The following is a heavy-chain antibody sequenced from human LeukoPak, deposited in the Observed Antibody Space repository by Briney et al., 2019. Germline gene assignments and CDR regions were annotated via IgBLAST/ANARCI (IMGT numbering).Heavy chain of an antibody. CDR2: IYTSGST. CDR1: GGSISSYY. D-gene: IGHD1-26*01. J-gene: IGHJ4*02. CDR3: ARDLSRLSGSYYVFDY. V-gene: IGHV4-4*07. Sequence: SETLSLTCNVSGGSISSYYWSWIRQPAGKGLEWIGRIYTSGSTNYNPSLKSRVTMSVDTSKNQFSLKLSSVTAADTAVYYCARDLSRLSGSYYVFDYWGQGTLVTVSS.